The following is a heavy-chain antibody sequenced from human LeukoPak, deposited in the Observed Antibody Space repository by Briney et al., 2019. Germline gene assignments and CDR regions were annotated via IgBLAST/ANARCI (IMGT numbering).Heavy chain of an antibody. Sequence: GGSLRLSCAASGFTFSRSAMTWVRQGPGTGLEFVASIIYSGGATYYADSVKGRFTISRDNSKNTLYLQMNSLRAEDTALYYCATDGLYYDGSEHVYYFDSWGQGTLVTVSS. CDR3: ATDGLYYDGSEHVYYFDS. CDR2: IIYSGGAT. CDR1: GFTFSRSA. J-gene: IGHJ4*02. D-gene: IGHD3-22*01. V-gene: IGHV3-23*01.